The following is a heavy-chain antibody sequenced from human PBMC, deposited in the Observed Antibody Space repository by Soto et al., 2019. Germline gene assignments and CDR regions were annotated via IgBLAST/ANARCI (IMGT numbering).Heavy chain of an antibody. D-gene: IGHD2-15*01. CDR3: ARDNQGSYDYYGMDV. CDR1: GGSISSYY. Sequence: PSETLSLTCTVSGGSISSYYWSWIRQPPGEGLEWIGYIYYSGSTNYNPSLKSRVTISVDTSKNQFSLKLSSVTAADTAVYYCARDNQGSYDYYGMDVWGQGTTVTVSS. J-gene: IGHJ6*02. CDR2: IYYSGST. V-gene: IGHV4-59*01.